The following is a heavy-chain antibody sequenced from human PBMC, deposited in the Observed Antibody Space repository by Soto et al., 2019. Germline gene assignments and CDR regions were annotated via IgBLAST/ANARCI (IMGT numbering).Heavy chain of an antibody. J-gene: IGHJ3*02. V-gene: IGHV1-69*04. D-gene: IGHD2-2*01. CDR2: ISPNIGIA. CDR1: GYTFTSYG. Sequence: GASVKVSCKASGYTFTSYGISWVRQAPGQGLEWMGRISPNIGIANYAQKFQGRVTITADKSTSTAYMELSSLRSEDTAVYYCARDPPDIVVVPAAQNDAFDIWGQGTMVTVSS. CDR3: ARDPPDIVVVPAAQNDAFDI.